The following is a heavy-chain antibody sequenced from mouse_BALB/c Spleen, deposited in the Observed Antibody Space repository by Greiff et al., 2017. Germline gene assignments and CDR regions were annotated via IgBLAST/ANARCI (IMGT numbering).Heavy chain of an antibody. Sequence: EVQVVESGGGLVQPKGSLKLSCAASGFTFNTYAMNWVRQAPGKGLEWVARIRSKSNNYATYYADSVKDRFTISRDDSQSMLYLQMNNLKTEDTAMYYCVRDVAWFAYWGQGTLVTVSA. CDR1: GFTFNTYA. J-gene: IGHJ3*01. CDR2: IRSKSNNYAT. V-gene: IGHV10-1*02. CDR3: VRDVAWFAY.